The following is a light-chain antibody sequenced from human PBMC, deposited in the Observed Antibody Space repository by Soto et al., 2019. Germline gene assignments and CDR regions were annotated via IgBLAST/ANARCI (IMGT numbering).Light chain of an antibody. CDR2: TAS. Sequence: DIQMTQSPSTLSASIGDRITISCRASQNIDTWLAWYQQRPGEAPKLLIYTASNLENGVPSRFSGSGSGTAFTLTISSLQPEDFATCCQQYSDSSRSFGQGTQVE. CDR1: QNIDTW. CDR3: QQYSDSSRS. J-gene: IGKJ1*01. V-gene: IGKV1-5*03.